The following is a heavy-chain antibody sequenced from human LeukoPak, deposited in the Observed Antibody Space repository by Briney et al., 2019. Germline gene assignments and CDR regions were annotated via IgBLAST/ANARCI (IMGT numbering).Heavy chain of an antibody. Sequence: PGGSLRLSCAASGFTFSSYAMSWVRQAPGRGLEWVSVIYSGGSTYYADSVKGRFTISRDNSKNTLYLQMNSLRAEDTAVYYCARVRQLLFDYWGQGTLVTVSS. CDR1: GFTFSSYA. CDR2: IYSGGST. V-gene: IGHV3-66*01. CDR3: ARVRQLLFDY. J-gene: IGHJ4*02. D-gene: IGHD6-6*01.